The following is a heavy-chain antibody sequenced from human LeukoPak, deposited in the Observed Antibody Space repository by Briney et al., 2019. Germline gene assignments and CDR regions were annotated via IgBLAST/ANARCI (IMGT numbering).Heavy chain of an antibody. CDR2: IYHSGST. V-gene: IGHV4-38-2*02. J-gene: IGHJ5*02. CDR3: ARDSGSYANNWFDP. CDR1: GYSISSGYY. Sequence: SETLPLTCAVSGYSISSGYYWGWIRQPPGKGLEWIGSIYHSGSTYYNPSLKSRVTISVDTSKNQFSLKLSSVTAADTAVYYCARDSGSYANNWFDPWGQGTLVTVSS. D-gene: IGHD1-26*01.